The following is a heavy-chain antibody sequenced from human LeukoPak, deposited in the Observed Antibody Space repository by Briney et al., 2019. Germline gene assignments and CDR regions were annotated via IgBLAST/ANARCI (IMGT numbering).Heavy chain of an antibody. CDR3: ARGTNWGYWYFDL. CDR2: INHSGST. CDR1: GGSFSGYY. V-gene: IGHV4-34*01. J-gene: IGHJ2*01. D-gene: IGHD7-27*01. Sequence: SETLSLTCAVCGGSFSGYYWSWIRQPPGKGLEWIGEINHSGSTNYNPSLKSRVTISVDTSKNQFSLKLSSVTAADTAVYYCARGTNWGYWYFDLWGRGTLVTVSS.